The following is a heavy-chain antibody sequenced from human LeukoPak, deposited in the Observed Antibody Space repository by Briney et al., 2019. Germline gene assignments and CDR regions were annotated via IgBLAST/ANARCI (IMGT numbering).Heavy chain of an antibody. J-gene: IGHJ4*02. V-gene: IGHV4-34*01. CDR1: GGSFSGHY. CDR2: INHSGST. CDR3: ARRPLVGGVDS. Sequence: PSETLSLTCAVYGGSFSGHYWTWIRQPPGKGLEWIGDINHSGSTNNNPSLKSRVIISVDTSKNQFSLKLRSITAADTAVYYCARRPLVGGVDSWGQGTLVTVSS. D-gene: IGHD1-26*01.